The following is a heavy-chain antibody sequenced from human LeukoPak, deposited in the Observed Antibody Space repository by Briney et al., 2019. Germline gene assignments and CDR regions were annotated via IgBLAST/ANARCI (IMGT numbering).Heavy chain of an antibody. CDR3: AEGLNTPELIS. D-gene: IGHD1-1*01. Sequence: PSETLSLTCTLSGGSISRGDYYWSWIRQPPGRGLEWIGYIFYSGSIYYNPSLESRVTISVDTSKNQFSLKLSSVTAADTAVYYCAEGLNTPELISWGQGTLVTVSS. CDR2: IFYSGSI. CDR1: GGSISRGDYY. J-gene: IGHJ4*02. V-gene: IGHV4-30-4*01.